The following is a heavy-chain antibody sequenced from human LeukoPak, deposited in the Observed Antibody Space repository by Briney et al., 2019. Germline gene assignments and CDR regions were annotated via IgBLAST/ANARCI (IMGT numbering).Heavy chain of an antibody. CDR3: ARDPHGSGSS. CDR2: INSDGSSA. Sequence: GGSLRLSCAASGFTLRTYWMHWVRHAPGKGLVWVSRINSDGSSASYADSVKGRSTISRDNAKNTLYLQMNSLRAEDTAVYYCARDPHGSGSSWGQGTLVTVSS. CDR1: GFTLRTYW. D-gene: IGHD3-10*01. J-gene: IGHJ5*02. V-gene: IGHV3-74*01.